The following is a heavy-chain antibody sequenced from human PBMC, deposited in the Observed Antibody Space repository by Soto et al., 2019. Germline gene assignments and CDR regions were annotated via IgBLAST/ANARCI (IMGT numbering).Heavy chain of an antibody. Sequence: QLQLQESGPGLLKPSETLSLTCIVSGGSITRNNHYWGWIRQSPGKGLEWIGSILYSGSTNYNPSLKSLVTLSVETSKNQFSLKMSSVTAADTALYYCARLGSSGWYQGSYFDYWGQGTLVTVSS. D-gene: IGHD6-19*01. J-gene: IGHJ4*02. CDR2: ILYSGST. V-gene: IGHV4-39*01. CDR1: GGSITRNNHY. CDR3: ARLGSSGWYQGSYFDY.